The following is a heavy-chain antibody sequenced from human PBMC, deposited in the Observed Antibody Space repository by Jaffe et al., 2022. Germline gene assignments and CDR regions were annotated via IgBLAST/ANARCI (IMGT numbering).Heavy chain of an antibody. Sequence: QVQLQESGPGLVKPSQTLSLTCTVSGGSISSGSYYWSWIRQPAGKGLEWIGRIYTSGSTNYNPSLKSRVTISVDTSKNQFSLKLSSVTAADTAVYYCARETVSRWAYYGSGSPYYFDYWGQGTLVTVSS. CDR3: ARETVSRWAYYGSGSPYYFDY. J-gene: IGHJ4*02. V-gene: IGHV4-61*02. CDR1: GGSISSGSYY. CDR2: IYTSGST. D-gene: IGHD3-10*01.